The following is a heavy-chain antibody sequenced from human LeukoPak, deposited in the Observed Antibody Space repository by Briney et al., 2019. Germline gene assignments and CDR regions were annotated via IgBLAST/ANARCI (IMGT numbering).Heavy chain of an antibody. D-gene: IGHD5/OR15-5a*01. CDR1: GGTFSSYA. CDR2: IIPIHGIA. V-gene: IGHV1-69*04. Sequence: ASVKVSCKASGGTFSSYAISWVRQAPGQGLEWMGRIIPIHGIANYAQKFQGRVTITADKSTSTAYMELGSLRSEDTAVYYCARGVSERAYYYYGMDVWGQGTTVTVSS. CDR3: ARGVSERAYYYYGMDV. J-gene: IGHJ6*02.